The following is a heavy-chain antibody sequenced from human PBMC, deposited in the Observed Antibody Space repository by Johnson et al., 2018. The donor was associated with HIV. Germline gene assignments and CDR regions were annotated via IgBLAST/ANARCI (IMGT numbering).Heavy chain of an antibody. CDR1: GFTFSSYA. V-gene: IGHV3-30-3*01. D-gene: IGHD2-8*01. Sequence: QVQLVESGGGVVQPGRSLRLSCAASGFTFSSYAMHWVRQAPGKGLEWVAVISYDGSNKYYADSVKGRFTISRDNSKNTLYLQMNRLRAEDTAVYYCARDKNVVLMVYAAPGAFDIWGQGPMVTVSA. CDR2: ISYDGSNK. CDR3: ARDKNVVLMVYAAPGAFDI. J-gene: IGHJ3*02.